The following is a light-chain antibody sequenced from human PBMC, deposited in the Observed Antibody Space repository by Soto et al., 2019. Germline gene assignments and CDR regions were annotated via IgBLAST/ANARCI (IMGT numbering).Light chain of an antibody. V-gene: IGLV1-40*01. J-gene: IGLJ2*01. CDR1: SSNIGAGYD. CDR2: GNS. CDR3: QSYDSSRSGNVV. Sequence: QSVLTQPPSVSGAPGQRVTISCTGSSSNIGAGYDVHWYQQLPGTAPKLLIYGNSNRPSGVPDRFSGSKSGTSASLAITGRQAEDEADYYCQSYDSSRSGNVVFGGGNKLTVL.